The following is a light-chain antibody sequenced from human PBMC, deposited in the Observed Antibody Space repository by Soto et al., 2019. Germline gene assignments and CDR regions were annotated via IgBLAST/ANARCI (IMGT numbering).Light chain of an antibody. CDR3: QQLRSDPST. CDR1: QDMAIY. J-gene: IGKJ4*01. CDR2: AAS. V-gene: IGKV1-9*01. Sequence: GDKVTITCRASQDMAIYLAWYQQKPGEAPKLMIYAASTLHGGGPSRLSGSGSGTDFALTITSLHAEDFSTYYCQQLRSDPSTFGGGTKVDIK.